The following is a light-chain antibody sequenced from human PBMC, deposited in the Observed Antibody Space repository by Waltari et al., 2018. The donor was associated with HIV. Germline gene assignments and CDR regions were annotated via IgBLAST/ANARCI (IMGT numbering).Light chain of an antibody. CDR3: ISYISSSTPV. J-gene: IGLJ3*02. CDR1: SFDIYGYNF. V-gene: IGLV2-14*01. CDR2: DVS. Sequence: QSALTQPASVSGSPGQSITISCTGTSFDIYGYNFVSWFQHHPGKAPQVIIYDVSNRPSGVSYRFSGAKSGHTASLTISGLQPEDEAEYFCISYISSSTPVFGGGTKLTVL.